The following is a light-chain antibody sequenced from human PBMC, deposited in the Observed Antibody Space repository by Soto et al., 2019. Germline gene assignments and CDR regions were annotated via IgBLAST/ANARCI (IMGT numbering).Light chain of an antibody. V-gene: IGLV2-14*01. CDR1: SSDVGGYNY. J-gene: IGLJ3*02. CDR2: DVS. CDR3: SSYTSSSTLGV. Sequence: QSALTQPACVSWAPGQTITISCTGTSSDVGGYNYVSWYQQHPGKAPKLMIYDVSNRPSGVSNRFSGSKSGNTGSLTISGLQAEDEAEYYCSSYTSSSTLGVFGGGTKLTVL.